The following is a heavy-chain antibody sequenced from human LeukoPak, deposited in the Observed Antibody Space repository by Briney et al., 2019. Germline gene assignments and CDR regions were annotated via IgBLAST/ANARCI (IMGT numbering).Heavy chain of an antibody. V-gene: IGHV3-7*02. J-gene: IGHJ5*02. Sequence: GGSLRLSCAASGFTLSSYWMSCVRQAPGKGLEWVANINRDGSEKYYVDPVKGRFTISRDNAKNSLYLQMNSLRAEDTSVYYCARVLVGGTNWFDPWGQGTLVTVSS. CDR1: GFTLSSYW. CDR2: INRDGSEK. D-gene: IGHD1-26*01. CDR3: ARVLVGGTNWFDP.